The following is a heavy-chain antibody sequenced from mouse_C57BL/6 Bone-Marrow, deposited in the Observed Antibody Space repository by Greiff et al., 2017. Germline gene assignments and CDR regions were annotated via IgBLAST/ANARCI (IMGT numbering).Heavy chain of an antibody. CDR1: GFTFSDYG. J-gene: IGHJ4*01. D-gene: IGHD1-1*01. CDR2: ISSGSSTI. Sequence: EVKLVESGGGLVKPGGSLKLSCAASGFTFSDYGMHWVRQAPEKGLEWVAYISSGSSTIYYADTVKGRFTISRDNAKNTLFLQMTSLRSEDTAMYYCARPPTVVADYYAMDYWGQGTSVTVAS. V-gene: IGHV5-17*01. CDR3: ARPPTVVADYYAMDY.